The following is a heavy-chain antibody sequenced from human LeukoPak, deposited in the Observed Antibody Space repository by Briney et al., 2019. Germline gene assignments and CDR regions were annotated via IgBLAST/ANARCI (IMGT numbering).Heavy chain of an antibody. CDR3: ARGLHFDY. V-gene: IGHV4-31*03. CDR1: GGSISSGGYY. J-gene: IGHJ4*02. Sequence: PSETLSLTCTVSGGSISSGGYYWSWICQHPGKGLEWIGYIYYSGSTYYNPSLKSRVTISVDTFKNQFSLKLSSVTAADTAVYYCARGLHFDYWGQGTLVTVSS. CDR2: IYYSGST.